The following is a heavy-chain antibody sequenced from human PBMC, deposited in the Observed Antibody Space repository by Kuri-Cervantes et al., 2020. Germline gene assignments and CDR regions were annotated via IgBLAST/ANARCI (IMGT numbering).Heavy chain of an antibody. Sequence: SVKVSCKASGGTFSSYAISWVRQAPEQGLEWMGGIIPIFGTANYAQKFQGRVTITADESTSTAYMELSSLRSEDTAVYYCAREGYCSSTSCYAGDYNWFDPWGQGTLVTVSS. CDR2: IIPIFGTA. CDR3: AREGYCSSTSCYAGDYNWFDP. V-gene: IGHV1-69*13. CDR1: GGTFSSYA. J-gene: IGHJ5*02. D-gene: IGHD2-2*01.